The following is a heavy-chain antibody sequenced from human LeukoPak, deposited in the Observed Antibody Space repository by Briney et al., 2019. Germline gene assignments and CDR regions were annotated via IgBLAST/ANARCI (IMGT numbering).Heavy chain of an antibody. V-gene: IGHV3-23*01. CDR1: GFTFNNYA. J-gene: IGHJ4*02. Sequence: GGFLRLSCAASGFTFNNYAMNWVRQAPGKGLEWVSSISGGGETTYYADSAKGRFTISRDNSQNTLYLQMNSLRAEDTAVYYCARDYADYVGYFFFDYWGQGTLVTVSS. D-gene: IGHD4-17*01. CDR2: ISGGGETT. CDR3: ARDYADYVGYFFFDY.